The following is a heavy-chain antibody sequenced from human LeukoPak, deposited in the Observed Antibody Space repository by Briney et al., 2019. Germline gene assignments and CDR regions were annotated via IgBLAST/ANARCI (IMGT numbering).Heavy chain of an antibody. CDR2: INHSGST. CDR1: GGSFSGYY. D-gene: IGHD1-26*01. Sequence: SETLSLTCAVYGGSFSGYYWSWFCQPPGKGLEWIGEINHSGSTNYNPSLKSRVTISVDTSKNQFSLKLSSVTAADTAVYYCARARSKGAATWWGQGTLVTVSS. CDR3: ARARSKGAATW. V-gene: IGHV4-34*01. J-gene: IGHJ4*02.